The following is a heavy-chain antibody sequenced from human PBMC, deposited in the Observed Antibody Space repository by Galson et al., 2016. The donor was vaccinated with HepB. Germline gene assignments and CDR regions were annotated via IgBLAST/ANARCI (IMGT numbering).Heavy chain of an antibody. J-gene: IGHJ3*02. D-gene: IGHD2-21*02. CDR1: GYSLTNYW. CDR3: ARTLPVVVTAEDAFDI. V-gene: IGHV5-51*01. Sequence: QSGAEVKKPGESLKISCKGSGYSLTNYWIGWVRQMPGKGLEWMGIIYPGDSDTRYSPSFEGQVTISADISADKSITTAYLQWRSLKASDTGMYYCARTLPVVVTAEDAFDIWGQGTIVTVSS. CDR2: IYPGDSDT.